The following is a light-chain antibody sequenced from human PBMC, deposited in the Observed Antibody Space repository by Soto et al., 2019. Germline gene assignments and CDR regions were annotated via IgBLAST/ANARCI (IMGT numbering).Light chain of an antibody. CDR1: QSISTH. CDR2: AAS. CDR3: QQSHSNPRT. J-gene: IGKJ1*01. Sequence: DIQMTQSPSSLSASVGDRVTITCRSSQSISTHLNWYQQKPGKAPNLLIYAASSLQSGVPSRFSGSGSGTDFTLTISRLQPEDFATYYCQQSHSNPRTFGQGTTVDIK. V-gene: IGKV1-39*01.